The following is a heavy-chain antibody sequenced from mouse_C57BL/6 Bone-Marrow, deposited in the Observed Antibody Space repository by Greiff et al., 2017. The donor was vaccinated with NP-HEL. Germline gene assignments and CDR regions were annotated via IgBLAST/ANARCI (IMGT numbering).Heavy chain of an antibody. J-gene: IGHJ2*01. V-gene: IGHV1-55*01. CDR2: IYPGSGST. Sequence: VQLQQPGAELVKPGASVKMSCKASGYTFTSYWITWVKQRPGQGLEWIGDIYPGSGSTNYNEKLKSKATLTVDTSSSTAYMQLSSLTSEDSAVYYCARMVSYDYYVHYWGQGTTLTVSS. D-gene: IGHD2-4*01. CDR3: ARMVSYDYYVHY. CDR1: GYTFTSYW.